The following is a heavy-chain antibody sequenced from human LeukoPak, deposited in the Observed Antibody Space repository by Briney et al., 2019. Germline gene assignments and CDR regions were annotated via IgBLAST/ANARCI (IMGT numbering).Heavy chain of an antibody. CDR1: GFTFSNYE. Sequence: GGSLRLSCAASGFTFSNYEMNWVRHAPGKGLEWVSYISGSGSTVYYADSVKGRFTISRDNAKDSLYLQMNSLRAEDTAVYYCAKVRSGYSHENYFDYWGQGTLVTVSS. CDR2: ISGSGSTV. J-gene: IGHJ4*02. V-gene: IGHV3-48*03. CDR3: AKVRSGYSHENYFDY. D-gene: IGHD5-18*01.